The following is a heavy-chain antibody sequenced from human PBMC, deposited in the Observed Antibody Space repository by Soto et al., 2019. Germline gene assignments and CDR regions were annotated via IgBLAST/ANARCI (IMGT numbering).Heavy chain of an antibody. J-gene: IGHJ5*02. CDR1: GDSIISSDXX. V-gene: IGHV4-39*01. D-gene: IGHD3-3*02. Sequence: PSETLSLTCTVSGDSIISSDXXWGWVRQPPGKGLEWIGSIFYLGSSYYNPSLKSRVTMSVDTSKNQFSLRLRSVTAADTALYFCARHSLALRKNNWFDPWGQGIMVTVSS. CDR3: ARHSLALRKNNWFDP. CDR2: IFYLGSS.